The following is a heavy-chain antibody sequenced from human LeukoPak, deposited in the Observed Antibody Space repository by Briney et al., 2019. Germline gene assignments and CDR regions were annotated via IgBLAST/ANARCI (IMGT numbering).Heavy chain of an antibody. CDR2: IIPIFGTA. J-gene: IGHJ4*01. CDR3: ARVSFDTSGHKINFDY. CDR1: GGTFSSYA. V-gene: IGHV1-69*05. Sequence: SVKVSCKASGGTFSSYAISWVRQAPGQGLEWMGRIIPIFGTANYAQKFQGRVTITTDESTSTAYMELSSLRSEDTAVYYCARVSFDTSGHKINFDYWGHGTLVTVSS. D-gene: IGHD3-22*01.